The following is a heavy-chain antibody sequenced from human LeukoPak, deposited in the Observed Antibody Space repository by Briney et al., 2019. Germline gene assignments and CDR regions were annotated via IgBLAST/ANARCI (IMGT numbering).Heavy chain of an antibody. J-gene: IGHJ4*02. CDR3: ARDRRDRYNSFYYFDY. V-gene: IGHV4-4*07. CDR1: AGSSITNY. Sequence: SETLSLTCSAAAGSSITNYWSWIRQPAGKGLVWIGRIYTGGSTNYNPSLNSRVTMSVDTAKSQFSLKLNSVTAADTAVYYSARDRRDRYNSFYYFDYWGQGTLVTVSS. D-gene: IGHD5-24*01. CDR2: IYTGGST.